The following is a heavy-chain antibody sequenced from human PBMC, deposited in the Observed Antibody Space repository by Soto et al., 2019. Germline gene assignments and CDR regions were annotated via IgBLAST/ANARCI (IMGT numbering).Heavy chain of an antibody. Sequence: QVQLQQWGAGLLKPSETLSLTCAVYGGSFSGYYWSWIRQPPGKGLEWIGEINHSGSTNYNPSLKSRVTISVDTSKNQFSLKLSSVTAADTAVYYCAREVRAAAVSLDYWGQGTLVTVSS. CDR1: GGSFSGYY. J-gene: IGHJ4*02. V-gene: IGHV4-34*01. CDR2: INHSGST. CDR3: AREVRAAAVSLDY. D-gene: IGHD6-13*01.